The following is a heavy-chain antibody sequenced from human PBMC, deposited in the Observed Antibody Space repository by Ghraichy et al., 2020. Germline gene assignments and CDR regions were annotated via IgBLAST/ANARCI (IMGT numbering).Heavy chain of an antibody. CDR2: ISSSSSYI. CDR1: GFTFSSYS. D-gene: IGHD2-2*01. V-gene: IGHV3-21*01. J-gene: IGHJ4*02. CDR3: ARDLPAARNY. Sequence: GESLNISCAASGFTFSSYSINWVRQAPGKGLEWVSSISSSSSYIYYADSVKGRFTISRDNAKNSLYLQMNSLRAEDTAVYYCARDLPAARNYWGQGTLVTVSS.